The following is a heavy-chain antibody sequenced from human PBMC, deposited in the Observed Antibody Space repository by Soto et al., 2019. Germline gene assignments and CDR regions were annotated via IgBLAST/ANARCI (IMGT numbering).Heavy chain of an antibody. D-gene: IGHD6-19*01. J-gene: IGHJ4*02. CDR2: IYWHDDK. CDR3: AHRPSGCSLLDY. V-gene: IGHV2-5*01. Sequence: TKEQGVGRIRQPPGKALEWLALIYWHDDKRYSPSLKARLTITKDTSKNQVVLTMTNMEPVDTASYYSAHRPSGCSLLDYWGQGTLLTVSS. CDR1: TKEQG.